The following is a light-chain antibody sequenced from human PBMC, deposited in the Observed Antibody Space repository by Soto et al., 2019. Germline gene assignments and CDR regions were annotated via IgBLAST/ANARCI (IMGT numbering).Light chain of an antibody. V-gene: IGLV2-14*01. CDR2: DVS. CDR1: SSDVGGCNY. Sequence: QAALTQPASLSGSPGQSIAISCTGASSDVGGCNYVSWYQQHPGKAPKLMVYDVSNRPSGVSNRFSGSKSGNTASLTISGLQAEDEADYYCSSYTSSSTYVFGTGTKVTVL. CDR3: SSYTSSSTYV. J-gene: IGLJ1*01.